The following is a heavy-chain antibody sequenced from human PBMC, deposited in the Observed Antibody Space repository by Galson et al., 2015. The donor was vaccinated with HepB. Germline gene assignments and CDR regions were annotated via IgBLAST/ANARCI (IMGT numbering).Heavy chain of an antibody. CDR3: ARYPAGVDPRRGYYMDV. Sequence: QSGAEVKKPGESLKISCKGSGYSFTSYWIGWVRQMPGKGLEWMGIIYPGDSDTRYSPSFQGQVTTSADKSISTAYLQWSSLKASDTAMYYCARYPAGVDPRRGYYMDVWGKGTTVTVSS. D-gene: IGHD2-15*01. J-gene: IGHJ6*03. CDR1: GYSFTSYW. CDR2: IYPGDSDT. V-gene: IGHV5-51*03.